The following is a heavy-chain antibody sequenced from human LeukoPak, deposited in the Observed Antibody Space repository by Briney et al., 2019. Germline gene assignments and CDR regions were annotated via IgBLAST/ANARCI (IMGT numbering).Heavy chain of an antibody. J-gene: IGHJ5*02. V-gene: IGHV4-59*12. CDR2: VSYSGST. CDR1: GGPINYFY. Sequence: SETLSLTCTVSGGPINYFYWSWIRQPPGKGLEWIGYVSYSGSTNYNPSLKSRVTISVDTSKNQFSLKLNSVTAADTAVYYCARGMRVTTYLGDWYDPWGQGALVTVSS. D-gene: IGHD4-11*01. CDR3: ARGMRVTTYLGDWYDP.